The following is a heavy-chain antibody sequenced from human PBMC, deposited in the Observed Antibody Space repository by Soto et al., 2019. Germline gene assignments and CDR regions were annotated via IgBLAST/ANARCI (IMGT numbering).Heavy chain of an antibody. D-gene: IGHD4-4*01. Sequence: ASVKVSCKASGYTFTSYDIKWVRQATGQGLEWMGWMNPNSGNTGYAQKFQGRVTMTRNTSISTAYMELSSLRSEDTAVYYCARVGVTPGTDWFDPWGQGTLVTVSS. CDR1: GYTFTSYD. V-gene: IGHV1-8*01. J-gene: IGHJ5*02. CDR3: ARVGVTPGTDWFDP. CDR2: MNPNSGNT.